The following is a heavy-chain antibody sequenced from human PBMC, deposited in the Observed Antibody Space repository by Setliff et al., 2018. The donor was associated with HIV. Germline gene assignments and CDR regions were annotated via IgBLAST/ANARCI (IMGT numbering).Heavy chain of an antibody. J-gene: IGHJ5*02. CDR1: GGTFSSYA. CDR3: ARQSRDWNWFDP. CDR2: IIPILGIA. V-gene: IGHV1-69*10. D-gene: IGHD2-21*01. Sequence: GASVKVSCKASGGTFSSYAISWVRQAPGQGLEWMGGIIPILGIANYAQKFQGRVTITTDESTSTAYMELSSLRSEDTAVYYCARQSRDWNWFDPWGQGTLVTVSS.